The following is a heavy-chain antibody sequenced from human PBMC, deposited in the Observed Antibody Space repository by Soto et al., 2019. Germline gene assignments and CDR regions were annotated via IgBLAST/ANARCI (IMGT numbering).Heavy chain of an antibody. CDR3: ARRDGCSGGRCYPYYYYGMDV. CDR1: GYTFTRYG. J-gene: IGHJ6*02. D-gene: IGHD2-15*01. V-gene: IGHV1-18*04. CDR2: ISAYNGNT. Sequence: QVQLVQSGAEVKKPGASVKVSCKASGYTFTRYGISWVRQAPGQGLEWMGWISAYNGNTNYAQKLQGRVTMTTDTSTSTAYMELRSLRSDATAVYYCARRDGCSGGRCYPYYYYGMDVWGPGTTVTVSS.